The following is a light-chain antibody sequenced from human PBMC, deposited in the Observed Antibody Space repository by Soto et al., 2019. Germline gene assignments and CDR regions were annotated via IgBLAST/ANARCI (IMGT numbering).Light chain of an antibody. CDR2: LGC. CDR3: MQALQTPYT. CDR1: QRLLHSNGNTF. Sequence: EIVMTQSPPSLTVTHGRPASISCRSRQRLLHSNGNTFLDWYLQKPGQAQQLLIYLGCKRASGVTESERGNGAGTDFTRKISRVEAEDVGVYYCMQALQTPYTYGKRTTVDIK. J-gene: IGKJ2*01. V-gene: IGKV2-28*01.